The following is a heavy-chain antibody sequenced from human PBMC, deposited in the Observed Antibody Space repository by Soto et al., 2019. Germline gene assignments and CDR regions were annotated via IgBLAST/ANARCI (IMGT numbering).Heavy chain of an antibody. Sequence: ASVKVSCKASGGTFSSHAISWVRQAPGQGLEWMGGIIPIFGTANYAQKFQGRVTITADESTSTAYMELSSLRSEDTAVYYCAREGVVATNPPHWFDPWGQGTLVTVSS. J-gene: IGHJ5*02. CDR1: GGTFSSHA. D-gene: IGHD1-26*01. CDR3: AREGVVATNPPHWFDP. V-gene: IGHV1-69*13. CDR2: IIPIFGTA.